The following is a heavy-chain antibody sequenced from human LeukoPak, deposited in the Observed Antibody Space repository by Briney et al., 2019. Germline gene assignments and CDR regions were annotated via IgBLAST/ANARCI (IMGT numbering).Heavy chain of an antibody. D-gene: IGHD2-15*01. CDR1: GDSISRNY. V-gene: IGHV4-59*01. J-gene: IGHJ4*02. Sequence: PSETLSLTCTVSGDSISRNYWSWIRQPPGKGLEWIGDIHYSGITKYGPSLKSRVTMSVDTSKNQFSLRLGSVTAADTAVYYCARVQNPTWGPCSGGSCQASYFDSWGQGTLVAVSS. CDR2: IHYSGIT. CDR3: ARVQNPTWGPCSGGSCQASYFDS.